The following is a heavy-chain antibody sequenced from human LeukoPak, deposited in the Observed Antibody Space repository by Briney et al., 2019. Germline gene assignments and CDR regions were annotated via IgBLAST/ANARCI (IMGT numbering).Heavy chain of an antibody. D-gene: IGHD3-10*01. CDR1: GGSFSGYY. Sequence: KPSESLSLTCAVYGGSFSGYYWSWIRQPPGKGLEWIGEINHSGSTNYNPSLKSRVTISVDTPKNQFSLKLSSVTAADTAVYYCARAPSYYGSGSYDDYWGQGTLVTVSS. CDR2: INHSGST. CDR3: ARAPSYYGSGSYDDY. V-gene: IGHV4-34*01. J-gene: IGHJ4*02.